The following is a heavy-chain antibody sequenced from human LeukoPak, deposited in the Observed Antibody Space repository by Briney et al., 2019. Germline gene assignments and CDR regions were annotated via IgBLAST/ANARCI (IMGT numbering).Heavy chain of an antibody. V-gene: IGHV2-5*02. CDR2: IYWDDDK. J-gene: IGHJ4*02. D-gene: IGHD3-22*01. CDR3: AHRRYYYDSSGYYFDY. CDR1: GFSLSTGGVG. Sequence: SGPTLVNPPQTLTLTCTFSGFSLSTGGVGVGSIRQPPGKALEWLALIYWDDDKRYSPSLKSRLTITKDTSKNQVVLTMTNMDPVDTATYYCAHRRYYYDSSGYYFDYWGQGTLVTVSS.